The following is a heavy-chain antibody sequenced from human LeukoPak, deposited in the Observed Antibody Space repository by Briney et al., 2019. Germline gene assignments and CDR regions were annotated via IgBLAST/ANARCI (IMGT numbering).Heavy chain of an antibody. CDR2: IYYSGNT. CDR1: GGSISSHY. J-gene: IGHJ4*02. V-gene: IGHV4-59*11. CDR3: ASLYGSGRTPIYYFDY. D-gene: IGHD3-10*01. Sequence: PSETLSLTCTVSGGSISSHYWSWIRQPPGKGLEWIGYIYYSGNTNYNPSLKSRVTISVDTSKNQFSLKLSSVTAADTAVYYCASLYGSGRTPIYYFDYWGQGTLVTVSS.